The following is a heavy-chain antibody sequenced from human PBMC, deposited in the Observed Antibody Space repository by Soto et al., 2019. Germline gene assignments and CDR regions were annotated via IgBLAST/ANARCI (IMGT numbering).Heavy chain of an antibody. CDR2: ISWDGGST. D-gene: IGHD2-15*01. Sequence: EVQLVESGGVVVQPGGSLRLSCAASGFTFDDYAMHWVRQAPGKGLEWVSLISWDGGSTYYADSVKGRFTISRDNSKNSLYLQMNSLRAEDTALYYCAKDLVRWSENLNYYYYYGMDVWGQGTTVTVSS. CDR1: GFTFDDYA. CDR3: AKDLVRWSENLNYYYYYGMDV. V-gene: IGHV3-43D*04. J-gene: IGHJ6*02.